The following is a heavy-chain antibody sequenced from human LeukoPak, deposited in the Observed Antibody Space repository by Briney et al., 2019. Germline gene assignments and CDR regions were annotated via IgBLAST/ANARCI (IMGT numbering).Heavy chain of an antibody. J-gene: IGHJ4*02. D-gene: IGHD6-19*01. V-gene: IGHV3-15*01. CDR2: IKSKTDGGTT. Sequence: GGSLRLSCAASGFTFSNARMSWVRQAPGKGLEWVGRIKSKTDGGTTDNAAPVKGRFTISRDDSKNTLYLQMNSLKTEDTAVYYCTTGANWVAVAGTRYDYWGQGTLVTVSS. CDR3: TTGANWVAVAGTRYDY. CDR1: GFTFSNAR.